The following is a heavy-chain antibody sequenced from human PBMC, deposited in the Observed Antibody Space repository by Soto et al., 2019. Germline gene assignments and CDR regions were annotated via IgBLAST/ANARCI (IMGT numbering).Heavy chain of an antibody. D-gene: IGHD3-16*02. CDR2: IYYSGST. Sequence: SETLSLTCTVSGGSISSSSYYWGWIRQPPGKGLEWIGSIYYSGSTYYNPSLKSRVTISVDTSKNQFSLKLSSVTAADTAVYYCARLVAARYDYVWGSYRPRYYFDYWGQGTLVTVSS. CDR3: ARLVAARYDYVWGSYRPRYYFDY. J-gene: IGHJ4*02. V-gene: IGHV4-39*01. CDR1: GGSISSSSYY.